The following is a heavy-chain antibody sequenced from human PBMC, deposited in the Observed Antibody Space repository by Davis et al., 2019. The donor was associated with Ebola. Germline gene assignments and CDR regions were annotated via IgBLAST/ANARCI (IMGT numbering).Heavy chain of an antibody. CDR2: ITSSSSHI. CDR3: AREPDSFDY. Sequence: GESLKISCAASGFTFSTYTMNWVRQVPGKGLDWVSSITSSSSHIFYADSVKGRFTISRDNAQNSVYLQMKSLRGDDTAVYYCAREPDSFDYWGQGTLVTVSS. V-gene: IGHV3-21*01. CDR1: GFTFSTYT. J-gene: IGHJ4*02.